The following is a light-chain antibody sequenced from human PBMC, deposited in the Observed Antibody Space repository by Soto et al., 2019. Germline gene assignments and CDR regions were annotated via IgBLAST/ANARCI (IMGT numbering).Light chain of an antibody. CDR1: LSISSW. J-gene: IGKJ2*02. Sequence: DIQMTQSPSTLSASVGDRVTITCRASLSISSWLAWYQQKPGRAPNLLIYKASSLQSGVPSRFSGSGSGTEYTLTISSLQPVDFATYYCQQYNDYPWTFGQGTKLEI. V-gene: IGKV1-5*03. CDR3: QQYNDYPWT. CDR2: KAS.